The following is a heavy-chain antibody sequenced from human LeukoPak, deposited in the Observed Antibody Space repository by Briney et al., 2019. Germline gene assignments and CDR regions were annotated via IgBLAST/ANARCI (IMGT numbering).Heavy chain of an antibody. CDR3: AKERVVGPTSDFFDC. V-gene: IGHV3-23*01. Sequence: GGSPRLSCAASGFTFRSYGMTWVRQAPGKGLEWVSGISGSGGSTYYADSVQGRFTISRDNSKNTLYLQMISLRAEDTAVYYCAKERVVGPTSDFFDCWGQGTLVTVSS. CDR2: ISGSGGST. J-gene: IGHJ4*02. D-gene: IGHD1-26*01. CDR1: GFTFRSYG.